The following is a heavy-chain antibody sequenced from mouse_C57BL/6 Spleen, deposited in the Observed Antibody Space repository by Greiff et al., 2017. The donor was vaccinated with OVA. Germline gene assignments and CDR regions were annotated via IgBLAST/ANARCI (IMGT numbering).Heavy chain of an antibody. D-gene: IGHD2-3*01. Sequence: EVKLMESGGGLVQPGESLKLSCESNEYEFPSHDMSWVRKTPEKRLELVAAINRDGGSTYYPDTMERRFIISRDNTKKTLYLQMSSLRSEDTALYYCARQCPDGPLDYWGQGTSVTVSS. V-gene: IGHV5-2*01. J-gene: IGHJ4*01. CDR1: EYEFPSHD. CDR2: INRDGGST. CDR3: ARQCPDGPLDY.